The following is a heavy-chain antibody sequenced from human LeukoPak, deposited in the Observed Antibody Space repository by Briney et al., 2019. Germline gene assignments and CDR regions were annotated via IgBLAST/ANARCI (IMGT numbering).Heavy chain of an antibody. J-gene: IGHJ4*02. CDR3: ARGQCSSTSCLLYYFDY. D-gene: IGHD2-2*01. CDR1: GYTFTGYY. Sequence: GASVKVSCKASGYTFTGYYMHWVRQAPGQGLDWRGWMNPNSGNTGYAQKFQGRVTMTRNTSISTAYMELSSLRSEDTAVYYCARGQCSSTSCLLYYFDYWGQGTLVTVSS. CDR2: MNPNSGNT. V-gene: IGHV1-8*02.